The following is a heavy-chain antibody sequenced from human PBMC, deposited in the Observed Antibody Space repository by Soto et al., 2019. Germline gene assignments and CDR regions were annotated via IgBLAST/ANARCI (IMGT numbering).Heavy chain of an antibody. V-gene: IGHV3-33*01. CDR3: ATYGSGSHAY. CDR1: GFTFSSYG. CDR2: IWYDGSNK. Sequence: QVQLVESGGGVVQPGRSLRLSCAASGFTFSSYGMHWVRQAPGKGLEWVAVIWYDGSNKYYADSVKGRFTISRDNSKNTLYLQMNSLRAEDTAVYYCATYGSGSHAYWGQGTLVTVSS. J-gene: IGHJ4*02. D-gene: IGHD3-10*01.